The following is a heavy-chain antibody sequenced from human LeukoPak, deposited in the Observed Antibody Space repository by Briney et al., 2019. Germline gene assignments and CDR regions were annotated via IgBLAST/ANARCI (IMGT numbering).Heavy chain of an antibody. J-gene: IGHJ4*02. CDR2: ISGSGGST. CDR3: AKDYCTNGVCYSDY. D-gene: IGHD2-8*01. Sequence: GGSLRLSCAASGFTFSSYAMSWVRQAPGKGLEWVSAISGSGGSTYYADSVKGRFTISRDNSKNTLYLQVNSLRAEDTAVYYCAKDYCTNGVCYSDYWGQGTLVTVSS. CDR1: GFTFSSYA. V-gene: IGHV3-23*01.